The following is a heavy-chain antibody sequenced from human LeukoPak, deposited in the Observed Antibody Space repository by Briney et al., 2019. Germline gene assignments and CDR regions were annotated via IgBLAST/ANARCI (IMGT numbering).Heavy chain of an antibody. J-gene: IGHJ4*02. CDR3: AKTGYYGSGSYYPLYYFDY. CDR1: GCTFSSYG. CDR2: ISNDGSNK. V-gene: IGHV3-30*18. Sequence: GGPLRLSCAASGCTFSSYGMHWVRQAPGKGLEWVAVISNDGSNKYYADSVKGRFTISRDNSKNTLYLQMDSLRAEDTAVYYCAKTGYYGSGSYYPLYYFDYWGQGTLVTVSS. D-gene: IGHD3-10*01.